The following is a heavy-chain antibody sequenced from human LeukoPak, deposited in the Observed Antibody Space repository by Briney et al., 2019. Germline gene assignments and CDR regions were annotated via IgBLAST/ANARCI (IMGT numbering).Heavy chain of an antibody. J-gene: IGHJ6*03. D-gene: IGHD3-3*01. CDR3: ARAPLLEWPDYYYYMDV. CDR1: GGSFSGYF. V-gene: IGHV4-34*01. CDR2: INESGST. Sequence: ASETLSLTCAVFGGSFSGYFWSWIRQPPGKGLEWIGEINESGSTNYNPSLKSRVTISIDTSKNHFSLKLSSVTAADTAVYYCARAPLLEWPDYYYYMDVWGKGTTVTVSS.